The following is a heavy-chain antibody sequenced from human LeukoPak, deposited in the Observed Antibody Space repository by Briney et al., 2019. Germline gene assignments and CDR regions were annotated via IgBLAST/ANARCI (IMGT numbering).Heavy chain of an antibody. D-gene: IGHD3-22*01. V-gene: IGHV1-2*02. CDR1: GYTFTGYY. J-gene: IGHJ5*02. CDR3: ARAERYYDSSGYGGDFDP. Sequence: GASVKVSCKAYGYTFTGYYMHWVRQAPGQGLEWMGWINANSGGTNYAQKFQGRVTMTRDTSISTAYMELSRLRSDDTAVYYCARAERYYDSSGYGGDFDPWGQGTLATVSS. CDR2: INANSGGT.